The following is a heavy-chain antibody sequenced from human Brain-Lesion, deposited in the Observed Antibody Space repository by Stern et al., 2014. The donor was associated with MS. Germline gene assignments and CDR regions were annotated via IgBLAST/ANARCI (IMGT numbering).Heavy chain of an antibody. CDR3: ARVGVYVQTGWFDP. D-gene: IGHD2-8*01. CDR2: IHYSGST. J-gene: IGHJ5*02. V-gene: IGHV4-31*03. Sequence: VQLVESGPGLVKPSQTLSLTCTVSGGSISSGGYYWSWIRQHPGKGLEWIGDIHYSGSTYYNSALKSRGTISRDTSKNHFSLNLNSVTAADTAVYYCARVGVYVQTGWFDPWGQGALVTVSS. CDR1: GGSISSGGYY.